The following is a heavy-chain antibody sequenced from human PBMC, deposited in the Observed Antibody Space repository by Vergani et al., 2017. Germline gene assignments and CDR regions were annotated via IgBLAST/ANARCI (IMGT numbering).Heavy chain of an antibody. CDR1: GGTFSSYA. D-gene: IGHD3-16*02. J-gene: IGHJ2*01. CDR3: ARDSAGAGYDYVWGSYPDWYFDL. Sequence: QVQLVQSGAEVKKPGSSVKVSCKASGGTFSSYAISWVRQAPGQGLEWMGRIIPILGTANYAQKFQGRVTITADESTSTAYMELRSLRAEDTAVYYCARDSAGAGYDYVWGSYPDWYFDLWGRGTLVTVSS. CDR2: IIPILGTA. V-gene: IGHV1-69*11.